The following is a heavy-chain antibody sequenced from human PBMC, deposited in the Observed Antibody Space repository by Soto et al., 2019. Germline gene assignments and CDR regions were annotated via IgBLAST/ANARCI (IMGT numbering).Heavy chain of an antibody. CDR3: ARGRYFAWLTPAYYYYYXMDV. J-gene: IGHJ6*02. D-gene: IGHD3-9*01. Sequence: SETLSLTCTVSGGSISSYYWSWIRQPPGKGLEWIGYIYYSGSTNYNPSLKSRVTISVDTSKNQFSLKLSSVTAADTAVYYCARGRYFAWLTPAYYYYYXMDVWGQGTTVTVSS. V-gene: IGHV4-59*01. CDR2: IYYSGST. CDR1: GGSISSYY.